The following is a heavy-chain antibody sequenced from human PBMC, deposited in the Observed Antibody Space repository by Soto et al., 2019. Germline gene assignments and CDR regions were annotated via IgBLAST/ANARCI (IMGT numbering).Heavy chain of an antibody. CDR3: AIHGRGSGAHNF. J-gene: IGHJ4*02. D-gene: IGHD6-19*01. CDR1: GASTSSSTYY. V-gene: IGHV4-39*01. CDR2: IYYTGST. Sequence: QVQLQESGAGLVKPSETLSLTCTVSGASTSSSTYYWGWIRQPPGKGLEWIGTIYYTGSTYYNPSLQSRVSISLGTTKNPFSLKLGSVTAPDTAVYYCAIHGRGSGAHNFWGQGTLVTVSS.